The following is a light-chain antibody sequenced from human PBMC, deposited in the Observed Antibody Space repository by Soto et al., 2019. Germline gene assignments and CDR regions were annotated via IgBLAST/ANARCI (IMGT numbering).Light chain of an antibody. J-gene: IGKJ3*01. V-gene: IGKV3-20*01. CDR1: QSVSSRY. CDR2: GAS. CDR3: QHYDNLPPFT. Sequence: EIVLTQSPGTLSLSPGERATLSCRASQSVSSRYLAWYQQTPGRAPRLLIYGASSRATGIPDRFSGSGSGTAFTLNISRLEPEDFAVYYCQHYDNLPPFTFGPGTKVDIK.